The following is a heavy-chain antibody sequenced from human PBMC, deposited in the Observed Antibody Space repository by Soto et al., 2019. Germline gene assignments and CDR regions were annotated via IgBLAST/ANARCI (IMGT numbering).Heavy chain of an antibody. CDR2: ISARGGSS. CDR1: GFSFSSYA. CDR3: AKDRRITMVRGVLRAFDS. D-gene: IGHD3-10*01. V-gene: IGHV3-23*01. Sequence: EVQLLESGGDLVQPGGSLRLACAASGFSFSSYAMVWVRQAPGKGLEWVSVISARGGSSYFADSVKGRFTISRDNSKNMLYLQMNSLRAEDTAVYYCAKDRRITMVRGVLRAFDSWGQGNLVTVSS. J-gene: IGHJ4*01.